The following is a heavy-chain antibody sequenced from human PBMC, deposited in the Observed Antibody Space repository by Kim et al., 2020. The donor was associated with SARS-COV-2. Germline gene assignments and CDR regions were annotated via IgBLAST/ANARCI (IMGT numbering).Heavy chain of an antibody. V-gene: IGHV3-23*01. CDR2: IDGSDGKT. CDR3: LKGGWGWIWGY. D-gene: IGHD2-21*01. J-gene: IGHJ1*01. CDR1: GFTFTDHA. Sequence: GGSLRLSCTTSGFTFTDHAMRWVRQAPGKGLEWVSSIDGSDGKTYYVDSVKGRFSISRDDSKNTLYLQMSALRADDTAAYYCLKGGWGWIWGYWGQDTL.